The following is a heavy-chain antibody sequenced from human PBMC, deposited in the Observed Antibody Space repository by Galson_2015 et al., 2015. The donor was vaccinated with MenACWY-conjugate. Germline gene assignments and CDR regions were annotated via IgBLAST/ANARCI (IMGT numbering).Heavy chain of an antibody. Sequence: SLRLSCAASGFTFNNYWMHWVRQPPGKGLEWISYIKADGSFSNYVDSVKGRFTISTDNAKNMVDLQMDGLGDEDTAVYFCARDNNWSFDSWGQGTLVTVSS. V-gene: IGHV3-74*01. CDR1: GFTFNNYW. J-gene: IGHJ4*02. CDR3: ARDNNWSFDS. D-gene: IGHD1-1*01. CDR2: IKADGSFS.